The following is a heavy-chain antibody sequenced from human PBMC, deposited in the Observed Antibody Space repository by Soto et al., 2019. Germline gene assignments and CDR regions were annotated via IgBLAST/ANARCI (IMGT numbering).Heavy chain of an antibody. CDR3: VRDGYPAWVYGVDV. Sequence: XGSRGLSCASSGFTVSTYWMHWVRQAPGKGLVWVSRMNSDGSTTNYADSVKGRFTISRDNARNTLYLQMNSLRAEDTAVYYCVRDGYPAWVYGVDVWGQGTTVTVSS. D-gene: IGHD1-1*01. J-gene: IGHJ6*02. V-gene: IGHV3-74*01. CDR1: GFTVSTYW. CDR2: MNSDGSTT.